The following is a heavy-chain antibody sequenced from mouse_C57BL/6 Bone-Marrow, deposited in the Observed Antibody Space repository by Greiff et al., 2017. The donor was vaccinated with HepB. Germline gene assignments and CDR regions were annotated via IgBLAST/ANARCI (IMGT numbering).Heavy chain of an antibody. CDR1: GYTFTSYW. D-gene: IGHD1-1*01. J-gene: IGHJ3*01. Sequence: EVQLQQSGTVLARPGASVKMSCKTSGYTFTSYWMHWVKQRPGQGLEWIGAIYPGNSDTSYNQKFKGKAKLTAVTSASTAYMELSSLTNEDSAVYYCTRCSNYYGSTWFAYWGQGTLVTVSA. V-gene: IGHV1-5*01. CDR2: IYPGNSDT. CDR3: TRCSNYYGSTWFAY.